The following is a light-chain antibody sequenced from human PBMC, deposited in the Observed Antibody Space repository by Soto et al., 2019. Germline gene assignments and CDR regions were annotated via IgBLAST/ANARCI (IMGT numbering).Light chain of an antibody. J-gene: IGLJ2*01. CDR1: NIGSKS. Sequence: SYDLTQPPSVSVAPGKTARITCGGNNIGSKSVHWYQQKPGQAPVLVIYYDSDRPSGIPERFSGSNSGNTATLTISRVEAGDEADYYCQVWDSSSDHRGVFGGGTQLTVL. CDR3: QVWDSSSDHRGV. V-gene: IGLV3-21*04. CDR2: YDS.